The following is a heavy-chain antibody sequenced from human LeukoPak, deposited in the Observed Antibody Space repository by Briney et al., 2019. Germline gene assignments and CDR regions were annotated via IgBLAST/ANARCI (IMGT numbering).Heavy chain of an antibody. D-gene: IGHD1-26*01. Sequence: GGSLRLSCAASGFTFSSYTMHWVRQAPGKGLEYVSAISSNGGGTYYANSVKGRFTISRDNSKNTLYLQMGSLRAEDMAVYYCARPINGSYYYWGQGTLVTVSS. CDR1: GFTFSSYT. V-gene: IGHV3-64*01. J-gene: IGHJ4*02. CDR2: ISSNGGGT. CDR3: ARPINGSYYY.